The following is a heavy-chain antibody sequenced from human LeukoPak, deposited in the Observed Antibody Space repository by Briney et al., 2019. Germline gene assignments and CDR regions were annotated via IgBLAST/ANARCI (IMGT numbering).Heavy chain of an antibody. CDR3: ARHYGP. CDR2: IYDSGST. Sequence: PSETLSLTCVVSGGSLRSANWWTWVRQHPGKGLEWIGSIYDSGSTYYNPSLKSRVTISVDTSKNQFSLKLNSVTAADTAVYYCARHYGPWGQGTLVTVSS. CDR1: GGSLRSANW. D-gene: IGHD3-10*01. J-gene: IGHJ5*02. V-gene: IGHV4-39*01.